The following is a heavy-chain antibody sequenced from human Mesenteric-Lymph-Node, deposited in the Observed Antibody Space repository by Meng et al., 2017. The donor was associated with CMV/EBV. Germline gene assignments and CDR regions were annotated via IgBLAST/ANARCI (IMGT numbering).Heavy chain of an antibody. J-gene: IGHJ5*02. CDR3: ARGVDGYNWFDP. D-gene: IGHD5-24*01. CDR1: TFSVSNNY. Sequence: CAVSTFSVSNNYMSWVRQAPGKGLEWVSVIYAGGTTYYADSVKGRFTISRDNSKNTVDLQMNSLRTEDTAVYYCARGVDGYNWFDPWGQGTLVTVSS. V-gene: IGHV3-66*02. CDR2: IYAGGTT.